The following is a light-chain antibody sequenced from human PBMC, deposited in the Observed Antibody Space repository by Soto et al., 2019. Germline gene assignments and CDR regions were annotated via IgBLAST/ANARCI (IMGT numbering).Light chain of an antibody. CDR3: QQRSNWPIT. Sequence: EIVLTQSPGTLSLSPGERATLSCRASQSVSIHLAWYQQKPGQAPRLLIYDTSTRATGIPARFSGSGSGTDFTLTISSLEPEDFALYYCQQRSNWPITFGQGTRLEIK. V-gene: IGKV3-11*01. J-gene: IGKJ5*01. CDR2: DTS. CDR1: QSVSIH.